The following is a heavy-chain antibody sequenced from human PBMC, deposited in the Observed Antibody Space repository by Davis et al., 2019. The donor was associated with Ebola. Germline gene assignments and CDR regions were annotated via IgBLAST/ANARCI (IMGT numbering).Heavy chain of an antibody. Sequence: ASVKVSCKASGYTFTGYYMHWVRQAPGQGLEWMGRINPNSGGTNYAQRFQGRVTMTRDTSISTAYMELSSLRSEDTAVYYCARGGSGSYVLQHWGQGTLVTVSS. CDR1: GYTFTGYY. V-gene: IGHV1-2*06. D-gene: IGHD1-26*01. CDR3: ARGGSGSYVLQH. CDR2: INPNSGGT. J-gene: IGHJ1*01.